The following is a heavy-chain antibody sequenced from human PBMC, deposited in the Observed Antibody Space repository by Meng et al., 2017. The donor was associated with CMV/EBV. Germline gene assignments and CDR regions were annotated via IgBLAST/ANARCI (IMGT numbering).Heavy chain of an antibody. D-gene: IGHD6-13*01. V-gene: IGHV3-23*03. CDR1: GFTFSSYA. CDR3: ARTPRSSWYVD. Sequence: GGSLRLSCAASGFTFSSYAMSWVRQAPGKGLDWVSVIYSGGSSTYYADSVKGRFTISRDNSKNTLYLQMNSLRVEDTAVYYCARTPRSSWYVDWGQGTLVTVSS. J-gene: IGHJ4*02. CDR2: IYSGGSST.